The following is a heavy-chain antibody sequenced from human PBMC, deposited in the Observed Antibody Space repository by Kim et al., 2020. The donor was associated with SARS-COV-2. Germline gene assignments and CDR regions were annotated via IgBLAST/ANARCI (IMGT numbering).Heavy chain of an antibody. CDR3: ARRSSSPFGAFDI. J-gene: IGHJ3*02. V-gene: IGHV3-20*01. Sequence: YADSVKGRFTISRDNAKNSLYLQMNSLRAEDTALYHCARRSSSPFGAFDIWGQGTMVTVSS. D-gene: IGHD3-10*01.